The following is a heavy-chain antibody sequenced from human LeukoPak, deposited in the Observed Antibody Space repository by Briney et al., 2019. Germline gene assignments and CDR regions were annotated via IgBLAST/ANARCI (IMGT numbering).Heavy chain of an antibody. V-gene: IGHV3-23*01. CDR1: GFTFNTYA. Sequence: GGSLRLSCAASGFTFNTYAINWVRQAPGKGLEWVSAISGSGANTYYADSVKGRFTISRDNSQNTLYLQMNSLRAEDTAVYYCARDTIFGVVIMDAFDIWGQGTMVTVSS. D-gene: IGHD3-3*01. CDR3: ARDTIFGVVIMDAFDI. CDR2: ISGSGANT. J-gene: IGHJ3*02.